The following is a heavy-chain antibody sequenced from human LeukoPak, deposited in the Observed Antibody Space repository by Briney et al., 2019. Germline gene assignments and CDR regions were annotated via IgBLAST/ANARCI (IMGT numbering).Heavy chain of an antibody. D-gene: IGHD3-16*02. V-gene: IGHV4-34*01. J-gene: IGHJ4*02. CDR1: GGSFSGYY. CDR2: INHSGST. CDR3: ASEALYYDYVWGSYRYNYFDY. Sequence: SSETLSLTCAVYGGSFSGYYWSRIRQPPGKGLEWIGEINHSGSTNYNPSLKSRVTISVDTSKNQFSLKLSSVTAADTAVYYCASEALYYDYVWGSYRYNYFDYWGQGTLVTVSS.